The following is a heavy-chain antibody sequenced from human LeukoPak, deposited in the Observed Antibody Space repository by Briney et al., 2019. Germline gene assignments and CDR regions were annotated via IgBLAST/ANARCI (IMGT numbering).Heavy chain of an antibody. J-gene: IGHJ4*02. V-gene: IGHV3-23*01. CDR2: IRDSGSST. Sequence: GSLRLSCAASGFTFNSYAMSWVRQAPGKGLELVSAIRDSGSSTHYADSVKGRFTTSRDNSKNTLFLQMNSLRAEDTAIYYCAKYGPQDSGSSHFDYWGQGALVTVSS. CDR1: GFTFNSYA. D-gene: IGHD1-26*01. CDR3: AKYGPQDSGSSHFDY.